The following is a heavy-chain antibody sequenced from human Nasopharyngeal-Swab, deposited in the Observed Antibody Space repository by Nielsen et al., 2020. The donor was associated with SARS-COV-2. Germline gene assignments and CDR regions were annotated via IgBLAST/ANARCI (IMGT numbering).Heavy chain of an antibody. CDR1: GFPFNNYG. Sequence: GGSLRLSCAASGFPFNNYGMSWVRQAPGKGLEWVSSISGSGGSTYYADSAKGRFTMSRDNSKSTLYLQMNTLRAEDTAVYYCAKGYSSGRQLYYYYGMDVWGQGTTVTVSS. D-gene: IGHD6-19*01. CDR3: AKGYSSGRQLYYYYGMDV. J-gene: IGHJ6*02. CDR2: ISGSGGST. V-gene: IGHV3-23*01.